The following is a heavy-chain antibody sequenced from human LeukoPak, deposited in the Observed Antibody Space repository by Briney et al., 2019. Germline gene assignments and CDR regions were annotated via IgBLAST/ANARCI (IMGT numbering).Heavy chain of an antibody. Sequence: PSETPSLTFTVSGGSISSYYWSWIRQPAREGLGWIGRIYTSGGTNYSPSLKSRVTISVDTSKNQFSLRLSSVTAADTAVYYCARVKVGATANFDYWGQGTLVTVSS. V-gene: IGHV4-4*07. J-gene: IGHJ4*02. D-gene: IGHD1-26*01. CDR1: GGSISSYY. CDR3: ARVKVGATANFDY. CDR2: IYTSGGT.